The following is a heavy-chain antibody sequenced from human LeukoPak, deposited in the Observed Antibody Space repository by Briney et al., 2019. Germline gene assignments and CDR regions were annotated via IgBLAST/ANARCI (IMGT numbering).Heavy chain of an antibody. CDR2: IWYDGSNK. CDR3: ARGLLLWFGAFDY. CDR1: GFTFSSYG. V-gene: IGHV3-33*01. Sequence: GRSLRLSCAASGFTFSSYGMHWVRQAPGKGLEWVAVIWYDGSNKYYADSVKGRFTISRDNSKNTLYLQMNSLRAEDTAVYYCARGLLLWFGAFDYWGQGTLVTVSS. D-gene: IGHD3-10*01. J-gene: IGHJ4*02.